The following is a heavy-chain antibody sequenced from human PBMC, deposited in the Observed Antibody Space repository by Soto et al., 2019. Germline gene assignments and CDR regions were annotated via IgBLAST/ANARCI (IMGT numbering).Heavy chain of an antibody. Sequence: GGSLRLSCAASGFTFSSYAMSWVRQAPGKGLEWVSGISGSGGSTYYADSVKGRFTISRDNSKNTLYLQMNSLRAEDTAVYYCAKFGMATTKRSPPYYIDYWGQGALVTVSS. CDR1: GFTFSSYA. J-gene: IGHJ4*02. V-gene: IGHV3-23*01. CDR3: AKFGMATTKRSPPYYIDY. D-gene: IGHD1-1*01. CDR2: ISGSGGST.